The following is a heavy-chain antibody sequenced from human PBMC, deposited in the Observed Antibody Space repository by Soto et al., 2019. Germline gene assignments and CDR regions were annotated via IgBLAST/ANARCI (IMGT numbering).Heavy chain of an antibody. V-gene: IGHV1-8*01. Sequence: QVQLVQSGAEVRAPGASGKVSSKASGYSFTSLDINWVRQTAGQGLEWMGWMQPSTCRTGYAQKFQGRVTMTRDTSITTAYMELTTLTSDDTAFYYRARGVSARVDYWGQRTLVTVSS. CDR3: ARGVSARVDY. D-gene: IGHD6-19*01. J-gene: IGHJ4*02. CDR1: GYSFTSLD. CDR2: MQPSTCRT.